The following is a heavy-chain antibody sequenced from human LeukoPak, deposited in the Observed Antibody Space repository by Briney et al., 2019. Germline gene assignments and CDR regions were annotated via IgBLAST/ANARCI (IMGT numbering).Heavy chain of an antibody. CDR3: ARPGMSAVTRLDY. D-gene: IGHD4-17*01. J-gene: IGHJ4*02. CDR1: GYTFTRYW. V-gene: IGHV5-51*01. CDR2: IYPGDSNT. Sequence: GESLKISCKGSGYTFTRYWIGWVRQMPGKGLEWMWIIYPGDSNTKYSPSFQGQVTISVDKSISTAFLQWNSLKASDTAMYYCARPGMSAVTRLDYWGRGTLVTVSS.